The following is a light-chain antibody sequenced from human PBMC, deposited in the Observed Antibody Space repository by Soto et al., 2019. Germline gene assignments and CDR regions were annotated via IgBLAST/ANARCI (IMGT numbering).Light chain of an antibody. Sequence: QSVRTQPASGYGVPGESITISCTGTSSDVGGYNYVSWYQQHPGKAPKLMIYDVSNRPSGVSNRFSGSKSGNTASLTISGLQAEDEADYYCSSYTSSSTLYVFGTGTKVTV. J-gene: IGLJ1*01. V-gene: IGLV2-14*01. CDR1: SSDVGGYNY. CDR3: SSYTSSSTLYV. CDR2: DVS.